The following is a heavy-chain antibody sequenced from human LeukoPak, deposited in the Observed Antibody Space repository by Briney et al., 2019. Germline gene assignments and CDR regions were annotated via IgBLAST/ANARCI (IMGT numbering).Heavy chain of an antibody. J-gene: IGHJ4*02. CDR2: INPNSGGT. CDR1: GYTFTSYD. D-gene: IGHD6-6*01. CDR3: ARVAVEYSSSSDFDY. Sequence: GASVKVSCKASGYTFTSYDINWVRQATGQGLEWMGWINPNSGGTNYAQKFQGRVTMTRDTSISTAYMELSRLRSDDTAVYYCARVAVEYSSSSDFDYWGQGTLVTVSS. V-gene: IGHV1-2*02.